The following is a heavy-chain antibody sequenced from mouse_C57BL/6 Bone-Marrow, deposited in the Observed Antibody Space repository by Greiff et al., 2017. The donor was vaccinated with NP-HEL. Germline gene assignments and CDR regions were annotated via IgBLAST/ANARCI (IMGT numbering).Heavy chain of an antibody. V-gene: IGHV14-4*01. CDR1: GFNIKDDY. CDR2: IDPENGDT. CDR3: TTIFDYYGSSYAGFAY. D-gene: IGHD1-1*01. Sequence: VQLQQSGAELVRPGASVKLSCTASGFNIKDDYMHWVKQRPEQGLEWIGWIDPENGDTEYASKFQGKATITADTSSNTAYLQLSSLTSEDTAVYYYTTIFDYYGSSYAGFAYWGQGTLVTVSA. J-gene: IGHJ3*01.